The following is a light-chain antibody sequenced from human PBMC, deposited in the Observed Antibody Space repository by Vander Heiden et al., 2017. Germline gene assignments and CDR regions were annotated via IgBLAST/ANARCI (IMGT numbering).Light chain of an antibody. V-gene: IGLV1-47*01. CDR1: SSNIGSNY. CDR2: RNN. J-gene: IGLJ3*02. CDR3: AAWDDSLSGWV. Sequence: QSVLTQPPSAYGTPGQRVTISCSGSSSNIGSNYVYWYQQLPGTAPKLLIYRNNQRPSGVPDRFSGSQSGTSASLAIRGLRSEDEADYYCAAWDDSLSGWVFGGGTKLTVL.